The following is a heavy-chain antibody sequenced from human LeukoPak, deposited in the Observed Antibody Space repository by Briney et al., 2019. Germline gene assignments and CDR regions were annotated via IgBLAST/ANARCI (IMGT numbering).Heavy chain of an antibody. CDR1: GGSISSYY. CDR2: IYTSGST. Sequence: PSETLSLTCTVSGGSISSYYWSWIRQPAGKGLEWIGRIYTSGSTNYNPSLKSRVTMSVDTSKNQFSLKLSSVTAADTAVYYCARWYSSSWDDAFDIWGQGTMVTVSS. V-gene: IGHV4-4*07. CDR3: ARWYSSSWDDAFDI. J-gene: IGHJ3*02. D-gene: IGHD6-13*01.